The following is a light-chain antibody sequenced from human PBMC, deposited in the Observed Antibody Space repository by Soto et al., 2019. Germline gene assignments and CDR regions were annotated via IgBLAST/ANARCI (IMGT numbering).Light chain of an antibody. J-gene: IGKJ1*01. V-gene: IGKV3-20*01. CDR3: QQYVTSLWT. CDR1: QTVSANY. Sequence: EIVLTQSPGTLSLCPGERATLSCRASQTVSANYLAWYQQKPGQAPRLLIYSASSRATGIPDRFSGSGSGTDFTLTISRLEPEDFAVYYCQQYVTSLWTFGQGTKVEIK. CDR2: SAS.